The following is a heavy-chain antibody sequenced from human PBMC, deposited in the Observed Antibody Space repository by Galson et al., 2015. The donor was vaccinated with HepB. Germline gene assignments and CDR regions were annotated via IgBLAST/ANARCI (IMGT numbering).Heavy chain of an antibody. CDR1: GFTFSSYA. J-gene: IGHJ4*02. CDR3: ATHGGEVDTAMFT. D-gene: IGHD5-18*01. Sequence: SLRLSCAASGFTFSSYAMSWVRQAPGKGLEWVSGISDSGASTYYADSVKGRFTISRDNSKSTVYLQMTSLRAEDTAVYYCATHGGEVDTAMFTWGQGILVTVSS. V-gene: IGHV3-23*01. CDR2: ISDSGAST.